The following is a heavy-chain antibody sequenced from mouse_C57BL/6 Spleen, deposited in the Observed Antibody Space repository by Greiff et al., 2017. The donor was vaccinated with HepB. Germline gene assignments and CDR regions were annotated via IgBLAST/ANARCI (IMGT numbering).Heavy chain of an antibody. Sequence: VMLVESGPGLVQPSQSLSITCTVSGFSLTSYGVHWVRQPPGKGLEWLGVIWSGGSTDYNAAFISRLSISKDNSKSQVFFKMNSLQADDTAIYYCATLNWDPGAMDYWGQGTSVTVSS. CDR2: IWSGGST. J-gene: IGHJ4*01. V-gene: IGHV2-4*01. CDR1: GFSLTSYG. D-gene: IGHD4-1*02. CDR3: ATLNWDPGAMDY.